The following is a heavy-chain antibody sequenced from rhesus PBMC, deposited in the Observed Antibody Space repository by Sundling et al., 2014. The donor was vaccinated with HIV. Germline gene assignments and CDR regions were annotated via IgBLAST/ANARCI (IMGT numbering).Heavy chain of an antibody. CDR2: IYVSVGST. Sequence: QVQLQESGPAVVKPSETLSLTCAVSGGSISSSNWWSWIRQSPGRGLEWIGSIYVSVGSTEYNPSLKSRVTISKDTSKNQFSLKLTSVTAADTAVYYCARGRSYGSLYGWYFDLWGPGTPITISS. CDR1: GGSISSSNW. V-gene: IGHV4-93*01. CDR3: ARGRSYGSLYGWYFDL. J-gene: IGHJ2*01. D-gene: IGHD4-29*01.